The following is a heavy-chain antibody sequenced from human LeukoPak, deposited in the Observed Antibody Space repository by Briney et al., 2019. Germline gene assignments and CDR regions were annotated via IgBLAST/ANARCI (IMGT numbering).Heavy chain of an antibody. CDR3: VRIEYSSSCDY. V-gene: IGHV4-39*07. J-gene: IGHJ4*02. D-gene: IGHD6-6*01. Sequence: PSETLSLTCTVSGGSISSSSYYWGWIRQPPGKGLECIGSIYYSGSTYYNPSLKSRVTISVDTSKNQFSLKLSFVTAADTAVYYCVRIEYSSSCDYWGQGTLVTVSS. CDR1: GGSISSSSYY. CDR2: IYYSGST.